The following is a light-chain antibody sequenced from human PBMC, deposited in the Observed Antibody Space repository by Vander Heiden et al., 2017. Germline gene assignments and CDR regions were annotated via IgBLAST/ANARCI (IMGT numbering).Light chain of an antibody. Sequence: QAVWTQPPSGSSVPGQKVTISCSGSSSNIVNNYVSWYQQLPGTAPKLLIYDNNKRPSGIPDRFSGSKSGTSATLGITGLQTGDEADYYCGTWDSSLSAGWVFGGGTKLTVL. CDR3: GTWDSSLSAGWV. CDR2: DNN. V-gene: IGLV1-51*01. J-gene: IGLJ3*02. CDR1: SSNIVNNY.